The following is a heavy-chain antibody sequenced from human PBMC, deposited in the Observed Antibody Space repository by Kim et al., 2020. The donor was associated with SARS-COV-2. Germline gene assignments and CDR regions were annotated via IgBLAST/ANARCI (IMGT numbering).Heavy chain of an antibody. CDR1: GGSISSGGYY. J-gene: IGHJ6*02. CDR2: IYYSGST. D-gene: IGHD5-12*01. Sequence: SETLSLTCTVSGGSISSGGYYWSWIRQHPGKGLEWIGYIYYSGSTYYNPSLKSRVTISVDTSKNQFSLKLSSVTAADTAVYYCARDVGWLRSYYGMDVWGQGTTVTVSS. CDR3: ARDVGWLRSYYGMDV. V-gene: IGHV4-31*03.